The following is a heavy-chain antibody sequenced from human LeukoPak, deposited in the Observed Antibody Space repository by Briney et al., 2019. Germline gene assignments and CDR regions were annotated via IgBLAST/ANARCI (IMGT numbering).Heavy chain of an antibody. J-gene: IGHJ3*02. CDR3: ARDRGSGSSDAFDI. D-gene: IGHD6-19*01. CDR2: IIPIFGTA. Sequence: SVKVSCKASGGTFSSYAISWVRQAPGQGLEWMGGIIPIFGTANYAQKLQGRVTITADESTSTAYMELSSLRSEDTAVYYCARDRGSGSSDAFDIWGQGTMVTVSS. V-gene: IGHV1-69*01. CDR1: GGTFSSYA.